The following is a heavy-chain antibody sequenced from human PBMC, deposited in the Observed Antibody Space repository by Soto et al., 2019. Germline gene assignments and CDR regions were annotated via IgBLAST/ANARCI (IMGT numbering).Heavy chain of an antibody. V-gene: IGHV4-30-4*01. CDR3: ARYYGVLTGFDY. CDR1: GGSISSNEYY. J-gene: IGHJ4*02. CDR2: IYYSGST. Sequence: SETLSLTCTVSGGSISSNEYYWSWIRQPPGKGLEWIGHIYYSGSTYYNPSLKSRLTISVDTSRHQFSLRLSSVTAADTAVYYCARYYGVLTGFDYWGQGTLVTVSS. D-gene: IGHD3-9*01.